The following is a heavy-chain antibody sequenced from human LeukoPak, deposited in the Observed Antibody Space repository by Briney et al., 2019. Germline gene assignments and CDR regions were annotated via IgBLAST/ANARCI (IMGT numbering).Heavy chain of an antibody. CDR2: IYYSGST. D-gene: IGHD6-19*01. CDR3: ARGQNVIAVAGTNYYYMDV. V-gene: IGHV4-59*12. CDR1: GGSISSYY. J-gene: IGHJ6*03. Sequence: PSETLSLTCTVSGGSISSYYWSWIRQPPGKGLEWIGYIYYSGSTNYNPSLKSRVTISVDTSKNQFSLKLSSVTAADTAVYYCARGQNVIAVAGTNYYYMDVWGKGTTVTVSS.